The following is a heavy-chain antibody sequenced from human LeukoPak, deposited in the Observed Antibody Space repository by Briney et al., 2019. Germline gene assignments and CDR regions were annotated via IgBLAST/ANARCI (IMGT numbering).Heavy chain of an antibody. CDR2: INPTGGIT. Sequence: GASVKVSCKASGYTFTSYSISWVRQAPGQGLEWMGIINPTGGITSYAQKFQGRVTMTRDTSTSTVYLELSSLRSEDAAVYYCVRGGTSMVIMDDYWGQGTLVTVSS. CDR1: GYTFTSYS. D-gene: IGHD5-18*01. J-gene: IGHJ4*02. CDR3: VRGGTSMVIMDDY. V-gene: IGHV1-46*01.